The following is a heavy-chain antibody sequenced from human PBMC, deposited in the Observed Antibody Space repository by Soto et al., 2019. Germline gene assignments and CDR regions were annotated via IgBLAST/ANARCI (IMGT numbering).Heavy chain of an antibody. J-gene: IGHJ2*01. D-gene: IGHD6-19*01. CDR1: GFTFSSYG. CDR2: ISYDGSNK. Sequence: GGSLRLSGAGSGFTFSSYGMHWVRQAPGKGLEWVAVISYDGSNKYYADSVKGRFTISRDNSKNTLYLQMNSLRAEDTAVYYRAKDRAFSPLAVAGHFDLWGRGTLVTVSS. V-gene: IGHV3-30*18. CDR3: AKDRAFSPLAVAGHFDL.